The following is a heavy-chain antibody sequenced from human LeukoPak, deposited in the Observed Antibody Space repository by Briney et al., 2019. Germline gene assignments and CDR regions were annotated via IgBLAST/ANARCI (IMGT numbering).Heavy chain of an antibody. V-gene: IGHV3-74*01. CDR1: AFTFSDSW. CDR3: ARTLLRWDAFDT. D-gene: IGHD2-15*01. J-gene: IGHJ3*02. CDR2: VNRDGSST. Sequence: GGSLRLSCAASAFTFSDSWMHWVRQAAGKGLGWFSHVNRDGSSTSYADSVKGRLTISRDNAKNTLYLQMNSLRAEDTAVNYCARTLLRWDAFDTWGQGTMVTVFS.